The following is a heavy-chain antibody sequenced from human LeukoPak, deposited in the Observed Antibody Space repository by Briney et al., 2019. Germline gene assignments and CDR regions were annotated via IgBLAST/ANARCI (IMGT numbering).Heavy chain of an antibody. J-gene: IGHJ4*02. Sequence: ASVKVSCKASGYTFTGYYMHWVRQAPGQGLEWMGWINPNSGGTNYAQKFQGRVTMTRDTSISTAYMELSRLRSDDTAVYYCAKGADIAIAIAVAGPFDYWGQGTLVTVSS. CDR1: GYTFTGYY. CDR2: INPNSGGT. D-gene: IGHD6-19*01. V-gene: IGHV1-2*02. CDR3: AKGADIAIAIAVAGPFDY.